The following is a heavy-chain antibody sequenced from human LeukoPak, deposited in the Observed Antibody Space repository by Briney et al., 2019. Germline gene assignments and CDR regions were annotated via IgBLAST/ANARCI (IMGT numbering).Heavy chain of an antibody. CDR1: GGSFSGYY. CDR3: ARSIGPPGSGSYTNWFDP. V-gene: IGHV4-34*01. J-gene: IGHJ5*02. CDR2: INHSGST. Sequence: ASETLSLTCAVYGGSFSGYYWSWIRQPPGKGLEWIGEINHSGSTNYNPSLKSRVTISVDTSKNQFSLKLSSVTAADTAAYYCARSIGPPGSGSYTNWFDPWGQGALVTVSS. D-gene: IGHD3-10*01.